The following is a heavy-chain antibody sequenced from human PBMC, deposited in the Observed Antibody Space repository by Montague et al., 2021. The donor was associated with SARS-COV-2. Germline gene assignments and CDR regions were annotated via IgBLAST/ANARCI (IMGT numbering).Heavy chain of an antibody. J-gene: IGHJ5*02. V-gene: IGHV4-38-2*02. Sequence: SETLSLTCTLSGYSIISGYYWGWIRQPPGKGLEWIGSIYHSGSTYYNPSLKSRVTISVDTSKNQFSLKLSSVTAADTAVYYCARGGEYYDFWSGYYKGDWFDPWGQGTLVTVSS. CDR3: ARGGEYYDFWSGYYKGDWFDP. CDR2: IYHSGST. CDR1: GYSIISGYY. D-gene: IGHD3-3*01.